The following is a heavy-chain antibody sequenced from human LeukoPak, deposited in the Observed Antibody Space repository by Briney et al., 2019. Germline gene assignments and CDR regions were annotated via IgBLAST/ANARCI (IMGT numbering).Heavy chain of an antibody. Sequence: ALRLSCAASGFTFSSYGMHWVRQAPGKGLEWVAVISYDGSNKYYADSVKGRFTISRDNSKNTLYLQMNSLRAEDTAVYYCAKEGQQLVDVDYWGQGTLVTVSS. CDR2: ISYDGSNK. J-gene: IGHJ4*02. CDR3: AKEGQQLVDVDY. V-gene: IGHV3-30*18. CDR1: GFTFSSYG. D-gene: IGHD6-13*01.